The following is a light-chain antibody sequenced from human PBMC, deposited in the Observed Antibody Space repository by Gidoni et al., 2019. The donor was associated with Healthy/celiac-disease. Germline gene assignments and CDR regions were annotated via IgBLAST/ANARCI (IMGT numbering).Light chain of an antibody. V-gene: IGKV4-1*01. CDR3: QQYYSTHPT. CDR2: WAS. Sequence: DIVMTQSPDSLTVSLGERATINCKSSQSVLYSSNNKNYLAWYQQKPGQHPKLLIYWASTRESGVTDRFSGSGSGKDFTLTISSLQAEDVAVYYCQQYYSTHPTFGQGTKVEIK. J-gene: IGKJ1*01. CDR1: QSVLYSSNNKNY.